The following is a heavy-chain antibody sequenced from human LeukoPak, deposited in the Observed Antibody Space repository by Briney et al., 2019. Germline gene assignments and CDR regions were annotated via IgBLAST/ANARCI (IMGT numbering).Heavy chain of an antibody. Sequence: PGGSLRLSCAASGFRFSNYGMHWVRQAPGKGLEWVAALLYDGNTKHYADSVRGRFTISRDISKNTFHLQMNSLTAEDTAVYYCARDHRPEIQYYYMDVWGKGTTVAVSS. D-gene: IGHD1-14*01. CDR1: GFRFSNYG. CDR2: LLYDGNTK. CDR3: ARDHRPEIQYYYMDV. J-gene: IGHJ6*03. V-gene: IGHV3-33*01.